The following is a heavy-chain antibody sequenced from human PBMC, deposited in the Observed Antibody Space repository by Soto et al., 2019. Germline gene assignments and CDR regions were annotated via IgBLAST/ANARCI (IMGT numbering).Heavy chain of an antibody. D-gene: IGHD5-12*01. CDR1: GFTFNDYA. Sequence: GGSLRLSCTTSGFTFNDYAMSWFRQAPGKGLEWVGFIRTKAYGGTTEYAASVKGRFTISRDDSKTIAYLQMNSLKIVDISVYYCTRETSSGYDYWGQGTLVTVSS. J-gene: IGHJ4*02. CDR3: TRETSSGYDY. V-gene: IGHV3-49*03. CDR2: IRTKAYGGTT.